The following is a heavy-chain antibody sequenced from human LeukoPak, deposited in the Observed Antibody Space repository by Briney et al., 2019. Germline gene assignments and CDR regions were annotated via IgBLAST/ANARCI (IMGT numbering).Heavy chain of an antibody. CDR2: INHSGST. CDR1: GGSFSGYY. CDR3: ARSVVVAATP. V-gene: IGHV4-34*01. D-gene: IGHD2-15*01. Sequence: SETLSLTCAVYGGSFSGYYWSWIRQPPGKGLEWIGEINHSGSTNYNPSLKSRVTISVDTSKNQFSLKLSSVTAADTAVYYCARSVVVAATPWGQGTLVTVSS. J-gene: IGHJ5*02.